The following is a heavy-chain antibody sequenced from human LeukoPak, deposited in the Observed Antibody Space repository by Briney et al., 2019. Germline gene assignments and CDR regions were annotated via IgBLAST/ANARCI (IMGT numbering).Heavy chain of an antibody. CDR3: ARVYDGYFDY. D-gene: IGHD5/OR15-5a*01. CDR2: TSAYNGNT. Sequence: RASVKVSCKASGYTFTSYGISWVRQAPGQGLEWMGWTSAYNGNTNYAQKRQGRVTMTTDTSTSTAYMELRSLRSDDTAVYYGARVYDGYFDYWGQGTLVTVSS. CDR1: GYTFTSYG. J-gene: IGHJ4*02. V-gene: IGHV1-18*01.